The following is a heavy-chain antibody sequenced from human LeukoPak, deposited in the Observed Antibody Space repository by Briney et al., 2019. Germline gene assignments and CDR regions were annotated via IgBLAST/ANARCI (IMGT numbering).Heavy chain of an antibody. D-gene: IGHD3-22*01. J-gene: IGHJ4*02. CDR1: GFTFSSYS. V-gene: IGHV3-48*01. CDR3: ARDKYYYDSSGGGYYFDY. CDR2: ISTSSTTI. Sequence: GGSLRLSCAASGFTFSSYSMNWVRQAPGKGLEWLSYISTSSTTIYYADSVKGRFTISRDNAKNSLYLQMNSLRAEDTAVYYCARDKYYYDSSGGGYYFDYWGQGTLVTVPS.